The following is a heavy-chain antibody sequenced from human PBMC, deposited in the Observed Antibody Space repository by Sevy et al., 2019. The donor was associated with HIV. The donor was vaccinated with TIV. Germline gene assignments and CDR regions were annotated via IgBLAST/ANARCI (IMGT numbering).Heavy chain of an antibody. CDR2: ISNSGGST. V-gene: IGHV3-23*01. Sequence: GGSLRLSCAASGFIFSSYAMSWVRQAPGKGLEWISSISNSGGSTYYADSVRGRFTMSRDNSKNTLYLQMNSLRAEDTAVYYCTKDRGIIAAGFDYWGQGTLVTVSS. D-gene: IGHD6-13*01. CDR3: TKDRGIIAAGFDY. CDR1: GFIFSSYA. J-gene: IGHJ4*02.